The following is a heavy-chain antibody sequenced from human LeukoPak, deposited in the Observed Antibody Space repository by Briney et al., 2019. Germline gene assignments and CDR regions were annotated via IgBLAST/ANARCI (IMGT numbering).Heavy chain of an antibody. CDR1: GYTPTELS. V-gene: IGHV1-24*01. D-gene: IGHD2-2*01. J-gene: IGHJ4*02. CDR3: ATDRRYCSSTSCPFDY. CDR2: FDPEDGET. Sequence: ASVKVSCKVSGYTPTELSMHWVRQAPGKGLEWMGGFDPEDGETIYAQKFQGRVTMAEDTSTDTAYMELSSLRYTAVYYCATDRRYCSSTSCPFDYWGQGTLVTVSS.